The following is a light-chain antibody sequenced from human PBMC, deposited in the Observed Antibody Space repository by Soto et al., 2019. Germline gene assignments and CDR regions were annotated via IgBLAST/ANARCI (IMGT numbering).Light chain of an antibody. V-gene: IGKV1-5*03. Sequence: IQMTQSPSSLSASVGDRVSITFRASQDISNYLNWYQQKPGKAPKLLIYKASTLKSGVPSRFSGSGSGTEFTLTISSLQPDDFATYYCQHYNSYSEAFGQGTKVDIK. CDR2: KAS. J-gene: IGKJ1*01. CDR1: QDISNY. CDR3: QHYNSYSEA.